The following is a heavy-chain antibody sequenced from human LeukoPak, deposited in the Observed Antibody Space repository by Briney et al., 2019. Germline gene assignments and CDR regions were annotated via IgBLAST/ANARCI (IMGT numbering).Heavy chain of an antibody. D-gene: IGHD6-13*01. J-gene: IGHJ3*02. Sequence: SVKVSCKASGLTVTSSAMQWVRQARGQRLEWIGWMVVGSGNTNYAQKFQERVAITRDMSTSTAYMELSNLRSEDTAVYYCATHSSSWYDHDAFDIWGQGTMVTVSS. CDR2: MVVGSGNT. V-gene: IGHV1-58*02. CDR3: ATHSSSWYDHDAFDI. CDR1: GLTVTSSA.